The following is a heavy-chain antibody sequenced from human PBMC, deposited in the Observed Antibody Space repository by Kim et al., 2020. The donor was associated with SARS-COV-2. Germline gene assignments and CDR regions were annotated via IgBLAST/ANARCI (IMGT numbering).Heavy chain of an antibody. V-gene: IGHV4-39*07. CDR2: VYYSENT. Sequence: SETLSLTCTVSGGSIISGNYYWGWIRQAPGKGLEWIGSVYYSENTYYNPSLKSRVTIFVDTSKNQFSLKLRSVTAADTAVYYCAKDPGSSWPGDAVDI. D-gene: IGHD6-13*01. CDR1: GGSIISGNYY. J-gene: IGHJ3*02. CDR3: AKDPGSSWPGDAVDI.